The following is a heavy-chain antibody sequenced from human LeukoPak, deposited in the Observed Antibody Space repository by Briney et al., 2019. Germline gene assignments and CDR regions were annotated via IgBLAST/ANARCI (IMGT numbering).Heavy chain of an antibody. V-gene: IGHV3-30*03. Sequence: PGGSLRLSCAVSGFTFSGYGMHWVRQAPGKGLEWVAGIPYDGSKKHYADSVKGRFTISRDNSRNTMDLQMNSLGGEDTAVYHCTHYDSSRFDPWGQGTVVTVSS. CDR1: GFTFSGYG. D-gene: IGHD5-12*01. CDR3: THYDSSRFDP. J-gene: IGHJ5*02. CDR2: IPYDGSKK.